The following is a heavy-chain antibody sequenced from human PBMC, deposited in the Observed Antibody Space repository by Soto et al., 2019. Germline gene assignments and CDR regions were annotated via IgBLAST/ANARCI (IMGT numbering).Heavy chain of an antibody. J-gene: IGHJ6*02. D-gene: IGHD2-8*02. CDR2: ISYDGSNK. V-gene: IGHV3-30-3*01. Sequence: QVQLVESGGGVVQPGRSLRLSCAASGFTFSSYAMHWVRQAPGKGLEWVAVISYDGSNKYYADSVKGRFTLSRDNSKNTLYLQMNSLRAEDTAVYYCARPPRGGVSVWGQGTTVTVSS. CDR3: ARPPRGGVSV. CDR1: GFTFSSYA.